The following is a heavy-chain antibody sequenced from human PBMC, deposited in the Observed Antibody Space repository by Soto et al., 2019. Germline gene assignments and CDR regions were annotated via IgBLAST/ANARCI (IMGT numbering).Heavy chain of an antibody. CDR2: SDPSDSYT. CDR1: GYSFTSYW. CDR3: ARHGGYCSGGSCYSDFYYGMDV. D-gene: IGHD2-15*01. V-gene: IGHV5-10-1*01. J-gene: IGHJ6*02. Sequence: GESLKISCKGSGYSFTSYWISWVRQMPGKGLEGMGRSDPSDSYTNYSPSFQGHVTTSADKSISTAYLQWSSLKASDTAMYYCARHGGYCSGGSCYSDFYYGMDVWGQGTTVTVSS.